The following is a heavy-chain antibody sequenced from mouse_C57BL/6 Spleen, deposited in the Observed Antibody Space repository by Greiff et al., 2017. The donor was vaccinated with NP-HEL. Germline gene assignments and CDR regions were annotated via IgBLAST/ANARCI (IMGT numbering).Heavy chain of an antibody. CDR1: GYTFTDYY. J-gene: IGHJ3*01. D-gene: IGHD2-3*01. V-gene: IGHV1-26*01. Sequence: SGYTFTDYYMNWVKQSHGKSLEWIGDINPNNGGTSYNQKFKGKATLTVDKSSSTAYMELRSLTSEDSAVYYCARTVDGYYLFAYWGQGTLVTVSA. CDR3: ARTVDGYYLFAY. CDR2: INPNNGGT.